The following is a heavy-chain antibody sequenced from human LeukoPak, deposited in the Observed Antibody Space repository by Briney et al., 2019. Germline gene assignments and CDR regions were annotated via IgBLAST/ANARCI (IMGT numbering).Heavy chain of an antibody. D-gene: IGHD3-10*01. CDR2: IGTAGDT. CDR3: AREERGYGSGGAFDI. V-gene: IGHV3-13*01. J-gene: IGHJ3*02. CDR1: GFTFSSYD. Sequence: GSLRLSCAASGFTFSSYDMHWVRQATGKGLEWVSAIGTAGDTYYPGSVKGRFTISRDNSKNTLYLQMNSLRADDTAVYYCAREERGYGSGGAFDIWGQGTMVTVSS.